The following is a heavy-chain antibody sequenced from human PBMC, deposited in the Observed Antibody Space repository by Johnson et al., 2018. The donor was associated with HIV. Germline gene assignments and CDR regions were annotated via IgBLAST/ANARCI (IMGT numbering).Heavy chain of an antibody. Sequence: MQLVESGGGLVQPGGSLRLSCAASGFTFSNFDMHWVRQVTGKRLEWVSGIGATGDTYYLGSVKGRFSISRDNSKNTLYLQMHSLRLEDTDVYYCARGGSSGYMDDAFDIWGQGTMVTVSS. V-gene: IGHV3-13*01. CDR2: IGATGDT. CDR1: GFTFSNFD. D-gene: IGHD1-26*01. J-gene: IGHJ3*02. CDR3: ARGGSSGYMDDAFDI.